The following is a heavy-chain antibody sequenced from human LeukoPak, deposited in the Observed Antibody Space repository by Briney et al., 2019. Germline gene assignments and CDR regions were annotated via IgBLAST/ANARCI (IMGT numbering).Heavy chain of an antibody. CDR1: GGSISGGGYY. CDR3: ARDRVVPVATLYGMDV. V-gene: IGHV4-31*03. J-gene: IGHJ6*02. Sequence: SQTLSLTCTVSGGSISGGGYYWSWIRQHPGKGLEWIGYIYYSGSTYYNPSLKSRVTISVDTSKNQFSLKLSSVTAADTAVYYCARDRVVPVATLYGMDVWGQGTTVTVSS. CDR2: IYYSGST. D-gene: IGHD2-2*01.